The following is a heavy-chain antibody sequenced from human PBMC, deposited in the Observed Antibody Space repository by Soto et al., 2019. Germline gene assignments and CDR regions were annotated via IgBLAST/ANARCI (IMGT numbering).Heavy chain of an antibody. D-gene: IGHD3-22*01. J-gene: IGHJ4*02. CDR1: GGSISSSNW. CDR3: ARAPPPNGYYYDSSGYYGEDYFDY. Sequence: PSETLSLTCAVSGGSISSSNWWSWVRQPPGKGLEWIGEIYHSGSTNYNPSLKSRVTISVDKSKNQSSLKLSSVTAADTAVYYCARAPPPNGYYYDSSGYYGEDYFDYWGQGTLVTVSS. V-gene: IGHV4-4*02. CDR2: IYHSGST.